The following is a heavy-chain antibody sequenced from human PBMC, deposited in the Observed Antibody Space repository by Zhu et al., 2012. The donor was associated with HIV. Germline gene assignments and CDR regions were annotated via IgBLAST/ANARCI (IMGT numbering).Heavy chain of an antibody. D-gene: IGHD6-19*01. Sequence: QVQLQESGPGLVKPSETLSLTCTVSGGSISSHYWSWIRQPPGKGLEWIGYIYYSGSTNYNPSLKSRVTISVDTSKNQFSLKLSSVTAADTAVYYCARENLEQWLGSRGYYFDYWGQGTLVTVSS. CDR1: GGSISSHY. CDR3: ARENLEQWLGSRGYYFDY. J-gene: IGHJ4*02. V-gene: IGHV4-59*11. CDR2: IYYSGST.